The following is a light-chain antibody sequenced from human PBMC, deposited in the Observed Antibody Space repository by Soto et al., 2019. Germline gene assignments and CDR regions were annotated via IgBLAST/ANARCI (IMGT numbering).Light chain of an antibody. CDR2: GAS. CDR3: QQYNNWPRT. V-gene: IGKV3-15*01. CDR1: QSIRSN. J-gene: IGKJ1*01. Sequence: IVMTQSPDTLSLSPWEGATLSCRVSQSIRSNLAWYQQRPGQAPRLLMYGASTRATGIPARFSGSGSGTEFTLTISSLQSEDFAVYYCQQYNNWPRTFGQGTKVDIK.